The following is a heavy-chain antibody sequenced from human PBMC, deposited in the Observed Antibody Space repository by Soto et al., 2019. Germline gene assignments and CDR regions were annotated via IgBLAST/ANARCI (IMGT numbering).Heavy chain of an antibody. Sequence: SETLSLTCTVSGDSISDNYWSWIRQPPGKGLEWIGYINYSGSTNYNPSLNGRVSISVHTSKNQFSQTLSSVTAADTAVYYCARLRVRYFDWLSKYNWFDPWGQGTLVTVSS. CDR1: GDSISDNY. CDR2: INYSGST. J-gene: IGHJ5*02. CDR3: ARLRVRYFDWLSKYNWFDP. D-gene: IGHD3-9*01. V-gene: IGHV4-59*01.